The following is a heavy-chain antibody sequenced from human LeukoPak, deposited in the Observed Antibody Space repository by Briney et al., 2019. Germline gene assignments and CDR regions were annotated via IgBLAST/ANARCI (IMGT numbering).Heavy chain of an antibody. CDR2: IIPIFGTA. CDR1: GGTFSSYA. J-gene: IGHJ5*02. Sequence: SVKVSCKASGGTFSSYAISWVRQAPGQGLEWMGGIIPIFGTANYAQKFQGRVTITTDESTSTAYMELSSLRSEDTAVYYCARVRDGYSAPHPSDGGPLGNWFDPWGQGTLVTVSS. V-gene: IGHV1-69*05. CDR3: ARVRDGYSAPHPSDGGPLGNWFDP. D-gene: IGHD1-26*01.